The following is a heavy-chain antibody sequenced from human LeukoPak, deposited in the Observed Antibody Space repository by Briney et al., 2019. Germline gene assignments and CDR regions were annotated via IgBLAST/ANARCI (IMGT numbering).Heavy chain of an antibody. CDR3: ARLSAYYYGSFFYYYMDV. CDR2: ISRSSSYI. Sequence: PGGSLRLSCAASGFTFSSYSMSWVRQAPGKGLEWVSSISRSSSYIYYADSVKGRFTISRDNAKNSVYLHMNSLRAEDTALYYCARLSAYYYGSFFYYYMDVWGKGTTVTVSS. V-gene: IGHV3-21*06. CDR1: GFTFSSYS. D-gene: IGHD3-10*01. J-gene: IGHJ6*03.